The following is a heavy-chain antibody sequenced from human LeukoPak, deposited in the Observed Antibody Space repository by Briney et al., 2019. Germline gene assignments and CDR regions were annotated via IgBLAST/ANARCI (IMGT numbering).Heavy chain of an antibody. CDR3: ARDSNIVVVPAASPGYFQH. CDR2: ISSSSSYI. V-gene: IGHV3-21*01. CDR1: GFTFSSYS. D-gene: IGHD2-2*01. Sequence: PGGSLRLSCAASGFTFSSYSMNWVRQAPGKGLEWVSSISSSSSYIYYADSVKGRFTISRDNAKNSLYLQMNSLRAEDTAVYYCARDSNIVVVPAASPGYFQHWGQGTLVTVSS. J-gene: IGHJ1*01.